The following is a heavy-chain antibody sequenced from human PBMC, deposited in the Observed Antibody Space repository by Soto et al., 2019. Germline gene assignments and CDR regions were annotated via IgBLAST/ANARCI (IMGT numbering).Heavy chain of an antibody. J-gene: IGHJ6*03. CDR1: GGSISSYY. Sequence: SETLSLTCTVSGGSISSYYWSWIRQPPGKGLEWIGYIYYSGSTNYNPSLKSRVTISVDTSKNQFSLKLSSVTAADTAVYYCARGGLYYKRDYMDVWGKGTTVTVS. CDR2: IYYSGST. CDR3: ARGGLYYKRDYMDV. D-gene: IGHD2-8*01. V-gene: IGHV4-59*01.